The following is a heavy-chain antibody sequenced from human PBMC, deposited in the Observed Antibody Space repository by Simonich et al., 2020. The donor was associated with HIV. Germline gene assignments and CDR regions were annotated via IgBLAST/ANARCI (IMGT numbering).Heavy chain of an antibody. CDR1: GGSISRSY. CDR2: IYPTGST. D-gene: IGHD1-26*01. CDR3: ARDQWETTGDFDI. V-gene: IGHV4-59*10. J-gene: IGHJ3*02. Sequence: QVQLQQWGAGLLKPSETLSLTCTVSGGSISRSYWSWIRQPAGKGLEWIGRIYPTGSTNYNPSLKIRVTISVDKSKNQFSLKLTSVTAADTAVHYCARDQWETTGDFDIWGQGTLVTVSS.